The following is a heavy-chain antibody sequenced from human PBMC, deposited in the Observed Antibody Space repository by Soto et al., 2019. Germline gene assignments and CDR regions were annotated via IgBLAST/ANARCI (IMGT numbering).Heavy chain of an antibody. CDR3: AKDGAPRYCGRSTCHPAGAY. J-gene: IGHJ4*02. V-gene: IGHV3-30*18. CDR1: GFTFSNYG. D-gene: IGHD2-2*01. Sequence: QVLLVESGGGVVQPGRSLRLSCAGSGFTFSNYGLHWVRQAPGKGLEWVSFTSFDGSHKYYADSVKGRFTISRDNSINMLYLQMDSLRAEETAVYYCAKDGAPRYCGRSTCHPAGAYWGQGTLVTVSS. CDR2: TSFDGSHK.